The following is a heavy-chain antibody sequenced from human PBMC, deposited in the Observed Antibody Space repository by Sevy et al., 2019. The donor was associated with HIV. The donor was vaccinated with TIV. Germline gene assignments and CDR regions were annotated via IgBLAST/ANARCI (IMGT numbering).Heavy chain of an antibody. D-gene: IGHD2-2*01. Sequence: GGSLRLSCAVSGFTFSTSAMSWVRQAPGKGLEWVSAISGSGGSTYYADSVKGRFTISSDNSKNTVYLQMNGLRGEDSAVYYCARVPHPAAMQTCYYFGMDVWGQGTTVTVSS. CDR3: ARVPHPAAMQTCYYFGMDV. J-gene: IGHJ6*02. CDR2: ISGSGGST. CDR1: GFTFSTSA. V-gene: IGHV3-23*01.